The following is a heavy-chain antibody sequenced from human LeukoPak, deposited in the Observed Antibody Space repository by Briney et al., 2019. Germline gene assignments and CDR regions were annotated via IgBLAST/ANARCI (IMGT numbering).Heavy chain of an antibody. J-gene: IGHJ4*02. CDR2: INPNSGGT. V-gene: IGHV1-2*02. CDR3: ARVGWGVAAAGPFDY. CDR1: GYTFTGYY. Sequence: RASVKVSRKASGYTFTGYYMHCVRQAPGQELELIRWINPNSGGTNYAQKFQGRVTMTRDTSISTAYMELSRLRSDDTAVYYCARVGWGVAAAGPFDYWGQGTLVSVSS. D-gene: IGHD6-13*01.